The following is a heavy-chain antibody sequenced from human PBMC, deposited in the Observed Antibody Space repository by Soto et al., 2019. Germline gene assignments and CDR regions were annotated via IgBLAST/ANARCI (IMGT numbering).Heavy chain of an antibody. D-gene: IGHD2-15*01. V-gene: IGHV4-4*07. CDR1: CGSMNAHF. J-gene: IGHJ4*02. Sequence: PSETLSLTCTGSCGSMNAHFWSWIRQSAGKGLEWIGHIYISGTTMYNPSLKSRVTMSVDPPKNQLSLKLTSVTAADTAVYYCARINGGSPDFWGRGTLVTVSS. CDR2: IYISGTT. CDR3: ARINGGSPDF.